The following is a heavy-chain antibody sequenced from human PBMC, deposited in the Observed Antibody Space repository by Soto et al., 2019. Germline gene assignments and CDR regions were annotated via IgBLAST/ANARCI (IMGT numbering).Heavy chain of an antibody. Sequence: RASVKVSCKASGYTFTNYGISWVRQAPGQGLEWMGWISAYNGNTNYARKLQGRVTMTTDTSTSTAYMELRSLRSDDTAVYYCGRNDYGDYVWFDPWGQGTLVTVSS. D-gene: IGHD4-17*01. CDR2: ISAYNGNT. CDR1: GYTFTNYG. CDR3: GRNDYGDYVWFDP. J-gene: IGHJ5*02. V-gene: IGHV1-18*01.